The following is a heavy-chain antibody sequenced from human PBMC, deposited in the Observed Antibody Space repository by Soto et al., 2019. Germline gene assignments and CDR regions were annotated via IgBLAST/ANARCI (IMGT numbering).Heavy chain of an antibody. CDR1: GFTVNIKY. CDR2: IYSGGET. D-gene: IGHD5-18*01. V-gene: IGHV3-53*01. CDR3: ARGSWDTAGIRIGFDY. J-gene: IGHJ4*02. Sequence: GGSLRLSCAASGFTVNIKYMSWFGQAPGKGLEWVSVIYSGGETYYTDSVKGRFTISSDNSKNTVSLQMNSLRTEDTAVYYCARGSWDTAGIRIGFDYWGQGA.